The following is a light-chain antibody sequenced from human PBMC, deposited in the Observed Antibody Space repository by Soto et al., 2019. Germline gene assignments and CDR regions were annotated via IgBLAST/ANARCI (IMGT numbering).Light chain of an antibody. CDR3: QQYGSSPWT. Sequence: EILLPQSPGTLSLSPGESAPLSCRASQSVSSSYLAWYQQKPGQAPRLLIYGASSRATGIPDRFSGSGSGTDFTLTISRLEPEDFAVYYCQQYGSSPWTFGQGTKVDIK. CDR1: QSVSSSY. CDR2: GAS. V-gene: IGKV3-20*01. J-gene: IGKJ1*01.